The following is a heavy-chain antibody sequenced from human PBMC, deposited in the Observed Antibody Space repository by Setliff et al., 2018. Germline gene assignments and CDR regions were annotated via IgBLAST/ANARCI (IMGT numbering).Heavy chain of an antibody. CDR2: IRYDGSNK. CDR3: AKDRGIVGAPDAFDI. CDR1: GFTFSSYG. V-gene: IGHV3-30*02. Sequence: GGSLRLSCAASGFTFSSYGMHWVRQAPGKGLEWVAFIRYDGSNKYYADSVKGRFTISRDNSKNTLYLQMNSLRAEDTAVYYCAKDRGIVGAPDAFDIWGKGTTVT. J-gene: IGHJ3*02. D-gene: IGHD1-26*01.